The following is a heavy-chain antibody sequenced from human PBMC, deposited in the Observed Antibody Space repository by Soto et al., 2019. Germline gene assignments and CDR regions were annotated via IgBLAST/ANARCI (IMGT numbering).Heavy chain of an antibody. Sequence: EMQLVESGGGLVQPGESLRLSCAAAGFTFSRYWMHWVRQSPEKGLVWVSHIKTDGSNSNYSDSVKGRFTISRYNAKNTLYLQMDCLEAEDTALYYCARAAYSSSWYADFWGQGTLVTVSS. V-gene: IGHV3-74*02. CDR2: IKTDGSNS. D-gene: IGHD6-13*01. CDR3: ARAAYSSSWYADF. CDR1: GFTFSRYW. J-gene: IGHJ4*02.